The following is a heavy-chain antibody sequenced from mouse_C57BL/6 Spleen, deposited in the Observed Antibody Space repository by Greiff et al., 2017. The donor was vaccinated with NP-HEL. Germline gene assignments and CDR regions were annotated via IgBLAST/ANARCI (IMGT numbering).Heavy chain of an antibody. J-gene: IGHJ4*01. V-gene: IGHV1-19*01. CDR1: GYTFTDYY. CDR3: ARRTTVVAKDAMDY. D-gene: IGHD1-1*01. CDR2: INPYNGGT. Sequence: VQLQQSGPVLVKPGASVKMSCKASGYTFTDYYMNWVKQSHGKSLEWIGVINPYNGGTSYNQKFKGKATLTVDKSSSTAYMELNSLTSEDSAVYYCARRTTVVAKDAMDYWGQGTSVTVSS.